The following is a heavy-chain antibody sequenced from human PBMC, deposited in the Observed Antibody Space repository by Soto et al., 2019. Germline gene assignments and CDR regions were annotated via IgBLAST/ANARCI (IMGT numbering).Heavy chain of an antibody. CDR3: ARHAAYDSVWGKSDGSDY. D-gene: IGHD3-16*01. J-gene: IGHJ4*02. Sequence: QLQLQESGPGLVKPSETLSLACTVSGGSISSNSYYWDWIRQPPGKGLEWIGSTYSSGATYHNPSLQSRVTISVDTSKNQFSLHLSSVTAADTAVYYCARHAAYDSVWGKSDGSDYWGQGTLVTVSS. CDR1: GGSISSNSYY. CDR2: TYSSGAT. V-gene: IGHV4-39*01.